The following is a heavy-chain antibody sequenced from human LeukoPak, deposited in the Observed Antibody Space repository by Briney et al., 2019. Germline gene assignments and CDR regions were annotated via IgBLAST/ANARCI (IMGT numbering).Heavy chain of an antibody. CDR2: VYSSGNT. CDR1: GGSIISYY. Sequence: SETLSLTCTVSGGSIISYYWSWIRQPAGKGLEWVGRVYSSGNTNYNPSLKSRVTMSVDTSKNQFSLKLNSVTAADTAVYYCAGSRPHMDVWGKGTTVTVSS. J-gene: IGHJ6*03. V-gene: IGHV4-4*07. CDR3: AGSRPHMDV.